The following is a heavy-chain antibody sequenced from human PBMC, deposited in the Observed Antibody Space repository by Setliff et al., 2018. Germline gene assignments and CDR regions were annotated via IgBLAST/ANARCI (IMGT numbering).Heavy chain of an antibody. CDR1: GYTFTNYG. V-gene: IGHV1-18*01. CDR2: ISAYNGNT. CDR3: ARVYTLTIPPDY. J-gene: IGHJ4*02. D-gene: IGHD4-17*01. Sequence: ASVKVSCKASGYTFTNYGINWVRQAPGQGLEWLGWISAYNGNTHYAQKLQGRVSMTTETTTSTAYMELRSLRSDDTAVYYCARVYTLTIPPDYWGQGTLVTVSS.